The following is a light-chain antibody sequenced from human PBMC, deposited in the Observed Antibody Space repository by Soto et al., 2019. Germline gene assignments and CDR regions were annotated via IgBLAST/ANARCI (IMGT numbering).Light chain of an antibody. J-gene: IGKJ3*01. CDR3: QQLQSYPFT. V-gene: IGKV1-9*01. CDR1: QVITSS. CDR2: ETS. Sequence: DIPLTQSPSFLSASLGDRVTITCRASQVITSSLAWYQQKPGEAPNVLIYETSTLQSGVPSRFSGSGSGTEFTLTISSLQPEDFATYYCQQLQSYPFTFGPGTKVDIK.